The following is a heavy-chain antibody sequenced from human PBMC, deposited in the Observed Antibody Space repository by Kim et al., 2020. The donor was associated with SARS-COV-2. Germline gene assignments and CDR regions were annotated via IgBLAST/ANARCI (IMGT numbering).Heavy chain of an antibody. Sequence: ESVKGRFTISRDDSTSIAYLQMNSLKSEDTAVYYCTRDPDYEFWSGPIDYWGQGTLVTVTS. D-gene: IGHD3-3*01. CDR3: TRDPDYEFWSGPIDY. V-gene: IGHV3-49*02. J-gene: IGHJ4*02.